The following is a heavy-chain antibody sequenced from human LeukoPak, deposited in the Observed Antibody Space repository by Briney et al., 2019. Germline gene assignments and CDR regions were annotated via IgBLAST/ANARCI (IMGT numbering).Heavy chain of an antibody. V-gene: IGHV3-30*18. CDR2: ISYDGSNK. Sequence: PGGSLRLSCAASGFTFSSYGMHWVRQAPGKGLEWVAVISYDGSNKYYAGSVKGRFTISRDNSKNTLYLQMNSVRAEDTAVYYCANGGAYSYGLGFDYWGQGTLVTVSS. CDR3: ANGGAYSYGLGFDY. D-gene: IGHD5-18*01. J-gene: IGHJ4*02. CDR1: GFTFSSYG.